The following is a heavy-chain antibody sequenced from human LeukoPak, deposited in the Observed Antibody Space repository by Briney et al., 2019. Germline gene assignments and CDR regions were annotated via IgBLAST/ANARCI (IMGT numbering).Heavy chain of an antibody. CDR1: GGSIRSSYYY. Sequence: PSETLSLTCTVSGGSIRSSYYYWGWIRQPPGKGLEWIGSIYDSGSTYYNPSLKSRVTISVDTSKNQFSLKLNSVTAADTAVYYCARVYCSSTSCYLEDAFDIWGQGTMVTVSS. CDR3: ARVYCSSTSCYLEDAFDI. D-gene: IGHD2-2*01. CDR2: IYDSGST. J-gene: IGHJ3*02. V-gene: IGHV4-39*01.